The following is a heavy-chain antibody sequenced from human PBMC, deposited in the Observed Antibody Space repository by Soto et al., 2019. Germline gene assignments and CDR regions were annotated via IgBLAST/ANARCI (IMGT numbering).Heavy chain of an antibody. J-gene: IGHJ4*02. V-gene: IGHV1-18*01. CDR2: ISAYNGNT. Sequence: QVQLVQSGAEVKKPGASVKVSCKASGYTFTSYGISWVRQAPGQGLEWMGWISAYNGNTHYAQKLQGRVTMTTDTSTSTXXXELXSLRSDDTAVYYCXREPNYFDYWGQGTLVTVSS. CDR3: XREPNYFDY. CDR1: GYTFTSYG.